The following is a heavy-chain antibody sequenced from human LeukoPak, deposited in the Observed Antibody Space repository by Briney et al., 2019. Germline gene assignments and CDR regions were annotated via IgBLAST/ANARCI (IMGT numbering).Heavy chain of an antibody. CDR1: GFTFSSYA. D-gene: IGHD1-26*01. Sequence: GGSLRLSCAASGFTFSSYAMSWVRQAPGKGLEWVSAISGSGGSTYYADSVKGRFTISRDNSKNTLYLQMNSLRAEDTAVYYCAKDTRYSGSYYFVFDYWGQGTLVTASS. V-gene: IGHV3-23*01. CDR3: AKDTRYSGSYYFVFDY. CDR2: ISGSGGST. J-gene: IGHJ4*02.